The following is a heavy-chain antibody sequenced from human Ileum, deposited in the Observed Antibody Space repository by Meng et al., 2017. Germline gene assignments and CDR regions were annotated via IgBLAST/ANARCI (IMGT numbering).Heavy chain of an antibody. CDR1: GYTFTTDA. D-gene: IGHD1-1*01. CDR3: ARNTVGTTTLDY. V-gene: IGHV1-3*01. Sequence: QVQVGHSGPEVKKPGASVKGSCKASGYTFTTDAKHWVRQAPGQGLEWMGWINVDNGDTRYSQKFQGRLTITRDTSASTAYLELSSLTSEDTAVYYCARNTVGTTTLDYWGQGTLVTVSS. CDR2: INVDNGDT. J-gene: IGHJ4*02.